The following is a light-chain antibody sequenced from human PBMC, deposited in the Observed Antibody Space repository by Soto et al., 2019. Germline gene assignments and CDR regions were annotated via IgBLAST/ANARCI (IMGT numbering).Light chain of an antibody. CDR3: SSYTSSSTLYV. J-gene: IGLJ1*01. CDR1: ISDVGDYNY. Sequence: QSALTQPASVSGSPGQSITISCTATISDVGDYNYVSWYQQHPGKAPKLLIYEVNSRPSGVSHRFSGSKSGNTASLTISGLQADDEADYYCSSYTSSSTLYVFGSGTKLTVL. V-gene: IGLV2-14*01. CDR2: EVN.